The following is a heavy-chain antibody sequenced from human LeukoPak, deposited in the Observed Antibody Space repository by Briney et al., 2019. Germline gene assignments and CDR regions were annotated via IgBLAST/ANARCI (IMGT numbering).Heavy chain of an antibody. V-gene: IGHV3-11*01. CDR3: AREFYDFWSGYPLRGAFDI. CDR1: GFTFSDYY. CDR2: ISSSGSTI. Sequence: GGSLRLSCAASGFTFSDYYMSWIRQAPGKGLEWVSYISSSGSTIYYADSVKGRFTISRDNAKNSLYLQMNSLRAEDTAVYYCAREFYDFWSGYPLRGAFDIWSQGTMVTVSS. J-gene: IGHJ3*02. D-gene: IGHD3-3*01.